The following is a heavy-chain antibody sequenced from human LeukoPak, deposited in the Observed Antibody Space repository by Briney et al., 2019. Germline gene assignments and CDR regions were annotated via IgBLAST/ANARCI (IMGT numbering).Heavy chain of an antibody. V-gene: IGHV3-23*01. D-gene: IGHD5-12*01. CDR3: AKDVHASGRGYSHFDN. J-gene: IGHJ4*02. CDR1: GFSFSNYG. Sequence: PGGSLRLSCAASGFSFSNYGMSWVRQAPGKGLEWVSALSDFGGSTYYADSVKGRFTISRDNSKDTLYLQMNSLRAEDTALYFCAKDVHASGRGYSHFDNWGQGTLVTVSS. CDR2: LSDFGGST.